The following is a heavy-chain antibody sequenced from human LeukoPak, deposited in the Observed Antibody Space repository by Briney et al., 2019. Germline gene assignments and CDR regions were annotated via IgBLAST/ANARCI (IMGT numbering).Heavy chain of an antibody. V-gene: IGHV3-23*01. CDR3: ARYHDSMFPSLGY. Sequence: GSLRLSCAASGFTFSSYAMSWVRQAPGKGLEWVSAISGSGGSTYYADSVKGRFTISRDNGKNTLYLQMNSLRAEDTAVYYCARYHDSMFPSLGYWGQGTLVTVSS. CDR2: ISGSGGST. CDR1: GFTFSSYA. D-gene: IGHD2-2*01. J-gene: IGHJ4*02.